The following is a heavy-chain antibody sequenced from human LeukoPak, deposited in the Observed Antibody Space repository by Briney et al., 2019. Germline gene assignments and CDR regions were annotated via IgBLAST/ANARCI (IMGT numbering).Heavy chain of an antibody. CDR3: TTELDVRPNHY. D-gene: IGHD1-14*01. CDR1: GFTFSGSA. V-gene: IGHV3-15*01. CDR2: IKRKSDGGTT. Sequence: GGSLRLSCAASGFTFSGSAMHWVRQAPGKGLEWVGRIKRKSDGGTTDYAAPVKGRFTISRDDSKNTLYLQMNSLKSEDTAVYYCTTELDVRPNHYWGQGTLVTVSS. J-gene: IGHJ4*02.